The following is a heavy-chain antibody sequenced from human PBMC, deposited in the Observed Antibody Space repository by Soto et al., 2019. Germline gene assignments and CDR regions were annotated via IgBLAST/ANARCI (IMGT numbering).Heavy chain of an antibody. CDR1: GYTFLNHD. J-gene: IGHJ4*02. D-gene: IGHD3-10*01. CDR3: ARGDQFGFGVDY. CDR2: MVPDSGRT. Sequence: GASVKVSCKASGYTFLNHDINWVRQAPGQGLEWMGWMVPDSGRTGYAKKYQGRVTMTRNTSTSTAYMELNSLTNEDTAVYYCARGDQFGFGVDYWGQGTPVTVS. V-gene: IGHV1-8*01.